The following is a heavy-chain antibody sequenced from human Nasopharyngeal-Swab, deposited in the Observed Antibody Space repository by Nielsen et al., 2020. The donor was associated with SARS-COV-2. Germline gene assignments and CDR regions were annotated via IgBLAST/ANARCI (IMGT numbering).Heavy chain of an antibody. V-gene: IGHV4-31*02. Sequence: WIRQPPGKGLEWIGYIYYSGSTYYNPSLKSRVTISVDTSKNQFSLKLSSVTAADTAVYYCARASAGNYGDYFDYWGQGTLVTVSS. CDR3: ARASAGNYGDYFDY. CDR2: IYYSGST. J-gene: IGHJ4*02. D-gene: IGHD4-11*01.